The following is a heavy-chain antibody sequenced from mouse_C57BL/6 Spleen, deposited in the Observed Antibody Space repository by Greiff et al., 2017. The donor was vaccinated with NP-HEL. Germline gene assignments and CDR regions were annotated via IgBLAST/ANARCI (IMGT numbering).Heavy chain of an antibody. CDR1: GYTFTDYE. V-gene: IGHV1-15*01. CDR3: TSRYDGYHWYFDV. D-gene: IGHD2-3*01. Sequence: VQLQQSGAELVRPGASVTLSCKASGYTFTDYEMHWVKQTPVHGLEWIGAIDPETGGTANNQKFKGKAILTADKSARTAYMELRSLTSEDSAVYYCTSRYDGYHWYFDVWGTGTTVTVAS. J-gene: IGHJ1*03. CDR2: IDPETGGT.